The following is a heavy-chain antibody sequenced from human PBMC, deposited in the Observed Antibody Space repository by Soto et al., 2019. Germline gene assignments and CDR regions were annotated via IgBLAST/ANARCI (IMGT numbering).Heavy chain of an antibody. CDR2: IRHDESNK. CDR1: GFTFSSYG. V-gene: IGHV3-33*01. J-gene: IGHJ6*02. Sequence: QVQLVESGGGVVQPGRSLRLSCAASGFTFSSYGMQWVRQAPGKGLEWVAVIRHDESNKYYVDSVKGRFTISRDNSKNTVSRQMNSLRAEDTAVYYCARDAKRFWYHYSGMDVWGQGTTVTVS. D-gene: IGHD6-13*01. CDR3: ARDAKRFWYHYSGMDV.